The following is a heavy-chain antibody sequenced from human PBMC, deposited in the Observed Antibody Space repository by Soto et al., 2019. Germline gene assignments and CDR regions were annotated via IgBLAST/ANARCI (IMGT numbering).Heavy chain of an antibody. CDR1: GYTFTSYY. CDR2: FDPEDGET. J-gene: IGHJ3*02. D-gene: IGHD3-3*01. Sequence: ASVKVSCKASGYTFTSYYMHWVRQAPGKGLEWMGGFDPEDGETIYAQKFQGRVTMTEDTSTDTAYMELSSLRSEDTAVYYCATGLQDPPTEWLSPPYDAFDIWGQGTMVTVSS. V-gene: IGHV1-24*01. CDR3: ATGLQDPPTEWLSPPYDAFDI.